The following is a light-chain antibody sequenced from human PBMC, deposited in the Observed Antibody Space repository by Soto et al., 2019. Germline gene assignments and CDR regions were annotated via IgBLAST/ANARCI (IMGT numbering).Light chain of an antibody. CDR1: QSVRSNF. Sequence: EIVLTQSPDTLSLSPGDRVTLSCRASQSVRSNFLAWYQQKRGQAPRLLIYGASTGATGVADRFTGSGSGTEFTLTISRLEPEDFGVFYCQQYGNSPHTFGRGTKLEI. V-gene: IGKV3-20*01. CDR3: QQYGNSPHT. J-gene: IGKJ2*01. CDR2: GAS.